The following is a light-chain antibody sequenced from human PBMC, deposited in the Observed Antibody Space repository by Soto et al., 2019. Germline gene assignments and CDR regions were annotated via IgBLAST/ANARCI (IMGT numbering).Light chain of an antibody. CDR1: QGVSSSY. CDR2: GTS. Sequence: EIVLTQSPATLSLSPGGRATLSCRSSQGVSSSYLAWYQQIPGQSPRLLIYGTSSRATGIPDRFSGSGSGADFTLTISRLEPEDSAVYYCQQYGSSPLTFGGGTKVDIK. J-gene: IGKJ4*01. V-gene: IGKV3-20*01. CDR3: QQYGSSPLT.